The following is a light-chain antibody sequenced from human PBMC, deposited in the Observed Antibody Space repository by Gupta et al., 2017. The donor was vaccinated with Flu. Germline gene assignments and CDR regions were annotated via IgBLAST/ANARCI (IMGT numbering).Light chain of an antibody. CDR2: EVS. J-gene: IGKJ1*01. CDR3: MQAALFRT. V-gene: IGKV2-24*01. CDR1: QGLVHSDGNTY. Sequence: VVMTQTPLSSPVTLGQPASISCRSSQGLVHSDGNTYLSWLQVRPGQPPRLLIYEVSKRFSGVPDRFSGSGAGTDFTLRISRVEAEDVGVYYCMQAALFRTFGPGTKVEIK.